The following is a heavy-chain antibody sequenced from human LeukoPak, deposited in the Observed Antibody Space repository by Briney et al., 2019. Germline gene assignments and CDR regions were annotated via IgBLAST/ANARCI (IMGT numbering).Heavy chain of an antibody. J-gene: IGHJ4*02. Sequence: GASVKVSCKASGYIFTNYYMHWVRQAPGQGLEWMGIINPSGGSTSYAQKFQGRVTMTRDTSTSTVYMELSSLRSEDTAVYYCARGPIVVVPAAIAGHDLDYWGQGTLVTVSS. CDR1: GYIFTNYY. CDR2: INPSGGST. D-gene: IGHD2-2*01. V-gene: IGHV1-46*01. CDR3: ARGPIVVVPAAIAGHDLDY.